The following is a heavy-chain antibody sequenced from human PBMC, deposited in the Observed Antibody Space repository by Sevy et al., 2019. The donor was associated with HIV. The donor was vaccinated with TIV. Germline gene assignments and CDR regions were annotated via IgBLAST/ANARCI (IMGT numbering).Heavy chain of an antibody. CDR1: GFSISNNY. D-gene: IGHD2-15*01. Sequence: GGSLRLSCAASGFSISNNYTAWCRQAPGGGLEWGSVMYSGGSPYYADSVNDRFALSIDMSKNTVYLQMNSFRAEDTAVYYCARGYCGGGSCAAFDPWGQGTLVTVSS. CDR3: ARGYCGGGSCAAFDP. CDR2: MYSGGSP. J-gene: IGHJ5*02. V-gene: IGHV3-53*01.